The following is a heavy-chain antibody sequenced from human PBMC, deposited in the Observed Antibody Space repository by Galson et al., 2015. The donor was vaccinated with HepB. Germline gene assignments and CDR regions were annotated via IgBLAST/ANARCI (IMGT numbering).Heavy chain of an antibody. J-gene: IGHJ4*02. CDR1: GFTFGSYA. CDR2: ISYDGSNK. Sequence: SLRLSCAASGFTFGSYAMHWVRQAPGKGLEWVAVISYDGSNKNYADSVNGRYTISRDNSKNTLYLQVNSLKADDTAVYYCARAGYKANGGYSHYWGQGTLVIVSS. CDR3: ARAGYKANGGYSHY. V-gene: IGHV3-30-3*01. D-gene: IGHD3-22*01.